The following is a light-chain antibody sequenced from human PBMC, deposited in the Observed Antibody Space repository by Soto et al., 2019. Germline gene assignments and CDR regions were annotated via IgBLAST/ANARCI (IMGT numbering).Light chain of an antibody. Sequence: DIQMTQSPSSLSASVGDRVSITCRASQSISSYLGWYQQKPGKAPKLLIYAASSLQSGVPSRFSCSGSGTDFTLTISSLQPEDFATYYCQQSYSNSITFGQGTRLEIK. V-gene: IGKV1-39*01. CDR2: AAS. CDR1: QSISSY. CDR3: QQSYSNSIT. J-gene: IGKJ5*01.